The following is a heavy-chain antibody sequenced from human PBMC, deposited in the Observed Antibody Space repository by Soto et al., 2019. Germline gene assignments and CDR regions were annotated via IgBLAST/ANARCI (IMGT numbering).Heavy chain of an antibody. J-gene: IGHJ4*02. D-gene: IGHD1-26*01. V-gene: IGHV3-33*01. CDR1: GFSFSNYA. Sequence: PGGSLRLSCAASGFSFSNYAIHFCRQSPGKGLEWVAVIWYDGSNKYYADSVKGRFTISKDNSQTTVYLQMNSLRAEDSAVYYCTRDPYGGSRYYFDSWGQGTLVTVSS. CDR3: TRDPYGGSRYYFDS. CDR2: IWYDGSNK.